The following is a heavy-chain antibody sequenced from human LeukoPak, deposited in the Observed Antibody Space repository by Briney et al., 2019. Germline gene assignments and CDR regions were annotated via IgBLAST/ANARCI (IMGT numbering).Heavy chain of an antibody. CDR3: ANDFNWATDY. V-gene: IGHV3-30*02. CDR1: GLTFSISS. Sequence: GPSLTLSRSASGLTFSISSFRSVRQAPGKGREWVAFIRHDGSDKYYADSVKGRFISSRDNSKNNVYLQMNSLRIEDSALYYCANDFNWATDYWGQGTLVTVSS. D-gene: IGHD1-1*01. CDR2: IRHDGSDK. J-gene: IGHJ4*02.